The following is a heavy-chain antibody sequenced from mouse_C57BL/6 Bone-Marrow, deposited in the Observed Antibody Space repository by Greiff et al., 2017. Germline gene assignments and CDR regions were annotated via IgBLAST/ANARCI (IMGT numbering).Heavy chain of an antibody. Sequence: VQLQQPGAELVKPGASVKMSCTASGYTFTSYWITWVKQRPGQGLEWIGDIYPGSGSTNCNEKFQSKATLTVDTSSSTAYMQLSSLTSEDSAVYYCARPYYSNYWYFDVWGTGTTVTVSS. V-gene: IGHV1-55*01. CDR3: ARPYYSNYWYFDV. D-gene: IGHD2-5*01. J-gene: IGHJ1*03. CDR2: IYPGSGST. CDR1: GYTFTSYW.